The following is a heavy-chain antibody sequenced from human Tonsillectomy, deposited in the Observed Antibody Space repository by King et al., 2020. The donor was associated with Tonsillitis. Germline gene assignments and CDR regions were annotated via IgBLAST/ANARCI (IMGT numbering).Heavy chain of an antibody. CDR3: AKAGETGTKFYFDY. Sequence: VQLVESGGGLAQPGGSLRLSCAASGFTFSSYGMSWVRQAPGKGLEWVSAIIGNVGSTYYADSVKGRFTISRDNSKITLYLQMDSLRAEDSAVYYCAKAGETGTKFYFDYWGLGTLVTVSS. V-gene: IGHV3-23*04. CDR2: IIGNVGST. J-gene: IGHJ4*02. D-gene: IGHD1-7*01. CDR1: GFTFSSYG.